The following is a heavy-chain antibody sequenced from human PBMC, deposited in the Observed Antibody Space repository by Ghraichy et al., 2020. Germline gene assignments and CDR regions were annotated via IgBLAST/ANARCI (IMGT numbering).Heavy chain of an antibody. J-gene: IGHJ6*01. CDR1: GFTFSSYA. D-gene: IGHD3-10*01. V-gene: IGHV3-23*01. CDR2: ISGSGGNT. Sequence: LSLTCAASGFTFSSYAMSWVRQAPGKGMEWVSGISGSGGNTYYADSVKGRFTISRDNSKNTLCLQMNSLRAEDTAVYYCAKHGSDHYYYNMDVWGQVTTVTVSS. CDR3: AKHGSDHYYYNMDV.